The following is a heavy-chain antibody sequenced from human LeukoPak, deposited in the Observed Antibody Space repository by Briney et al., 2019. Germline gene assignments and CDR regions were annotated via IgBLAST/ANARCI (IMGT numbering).Heavy chain of an antibody. D-gene: IGHD3-22*01. CDR2: IYRTGST. V-gene: IGHV4-38-2*02. CDR3: ANSWYFYDSSGLPKADAFDR. Sequence: SETLSLTCTVSGGSISSGAYRGWVRQPPGKGLGWIATIYRTGSTYYNPSLESRVTISIDTSKNQFSLKLNSVTAADTAVYYCANSWYFYDSSGLPKADAFDRWGQGTLVTVSS. J-gene: IGHJ3*01. CDR1: GGSISSGAY.